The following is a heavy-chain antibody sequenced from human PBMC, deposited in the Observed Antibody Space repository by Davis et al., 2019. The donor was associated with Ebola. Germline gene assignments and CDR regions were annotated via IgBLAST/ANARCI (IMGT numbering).Heavy chain of an antibody. CDR3: AREGRSGYSNWFDP. D-gene: IGHD3-22*01. CDR1: GGSISSGGYY. CDR2: INHSGRT. Sequence: MPSETLSLTCAVSGGSISSGGYYWSWIRQPPGKGLEWIGEINHSGRTNYNPSLKSRVTISVDTSKNQFSLKMSSVTAADTAVYYCAREGRSGYSNWFDPWGQGTLVTVSS. V-gene: IGHV4-34*01. J-gene: IGHJ5*02.